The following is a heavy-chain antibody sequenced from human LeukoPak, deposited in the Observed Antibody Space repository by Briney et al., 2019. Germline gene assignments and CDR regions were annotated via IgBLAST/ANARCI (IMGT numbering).Heavy chain of an antibody. J-gene: IGHJ3*02. V-gene: IGHV4-34*01. CDR2: INHSGST. CDR1: GGSFGGYY. D-gene: IGHD3-9*01. Sequence: PSETLSLTCAVYGGSFGGYYWSWIRQPPGKGLEWIGEINHSGSTNYNPSLKSRVTISVDTSKNQFSLKLSSVTAADTAVYYCATGGDILTGYYSDAFDIWGQGTMVPVSS. CDR3: ATGGDILTGYYSDAFDI.